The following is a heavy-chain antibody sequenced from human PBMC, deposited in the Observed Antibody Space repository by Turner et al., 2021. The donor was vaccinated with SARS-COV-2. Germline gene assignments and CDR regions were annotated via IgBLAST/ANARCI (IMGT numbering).Heavy chain of an antibody. CDR3: AREHYDFWSGYFY. D-gene: IGHD3-3*01. Sequence: VQLVESGGGLVQPGGSLRLSCAASGFTPSTYSMSWVRQAPGKGPEWVSYIIRTTTTIYYADSVKGRFTISRDNAKNSLYLQMNNLRAEDTAMYYCAREHYDFWSGYFYWGQGTLVTVSS. CDR2: IIRTTTTI. CDR1: GFTPSTYS. V-gene: IGHV3-48*01. J-gene: IGHJ4*02.